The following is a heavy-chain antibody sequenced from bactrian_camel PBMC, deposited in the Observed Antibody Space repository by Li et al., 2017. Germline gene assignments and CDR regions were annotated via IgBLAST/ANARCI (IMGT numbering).Heavy chain of an antibody. Sequence: HVQLVESGGDSVRTGGSLRLSCAASGNLEASYCMGWFRQAPGKEREGVAVIDSDGNAAYADSVKGRFTISKDSAKNTVYLQMNSLKVEDTAMYYCATRRYCTTMSPAAFGYWGQGTQVTVS. V-gene: IGHV3S53*01. CDR3: ATRRYCTTMSPAAFGY. D-gene: IGHD1*01. CDR2: IDSDGNA. J-gene: IGHJ6*01. CDR1: GNLEASYC.